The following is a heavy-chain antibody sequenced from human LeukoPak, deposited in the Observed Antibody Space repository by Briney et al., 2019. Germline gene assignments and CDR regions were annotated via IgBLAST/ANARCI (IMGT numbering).Heavy chain of an antibody. V-gene: IGHV4-38-2*01. J-gene: IGHJ3*02. CDR2: IYHSGST. Sequence: SETLSLTCAVSGYSISSGYYWGWIRQPPGKGLEWIGSIYHSGSTYYNPSLKSRVTISVDTSKNQFSLKLSSVTAADTAVYYCARAYCGGYCIFPFDAFDIWGQGTMLTVSS. CDR1: GYSISSGYY. D-gene: IGHD2-21*01. CDR3: ARAYCGGYCIFPFDAFDI.